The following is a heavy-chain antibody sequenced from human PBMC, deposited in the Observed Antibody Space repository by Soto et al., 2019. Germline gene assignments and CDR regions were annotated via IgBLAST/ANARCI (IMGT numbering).Heavy chain of an antibody. V-gene: IGHV1-3*01. D-gene: IGHD3-10*01. J-gene: IGHJ4*02. CDR1: GYTFTSYA. CDR2: INAGNGNT. CDR3: ARDLKDYYGSGSYEY. Sequence: ASVKVSCKASGYTFTSYAMHWVRQAPGQRLEWMGWINAGNGNTKYSQKFQGRVTITRDTSASTAYMELSSLRSEDTAVYYCARDLKDYYGSGSYEYWGQGTLVTVSS.